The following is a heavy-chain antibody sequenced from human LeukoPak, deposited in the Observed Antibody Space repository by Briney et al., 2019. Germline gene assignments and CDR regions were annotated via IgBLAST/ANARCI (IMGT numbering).Heavy chain of an antibody. CDR1: GFTFSTYW. J-gene: IGHJ4*02. CDR3: ARDLDWILFDY. CDR2: IRPEGTTT. D-gene: IGHD3-9*01. Sequence: GGSLRLSCAASGFTFSTYWMHWVRQAPGKGLVWVARIRPEGTTTAYADSVKGRFTISRDNAKDTLFLQMNSLSAEDTAVYYCARDLDWILFDYWGQGTLVTVSS. V-gene: IGHV3-74*03.